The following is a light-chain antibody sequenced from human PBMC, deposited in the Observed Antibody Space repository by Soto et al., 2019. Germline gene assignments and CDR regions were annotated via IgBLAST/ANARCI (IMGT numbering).Light chain of an antibody. J-gene: IGLJ7*01. V-gene: IGLV2-14*03. CDR1: SSDVETYKY. Sequence: QSALTQPASVSASAGQSITISCTGTSSDVETYKYVSWYQQRAGKVPKLILYDVTDRPSGISPRFSGSKSGNTASLTISGLQPEDEADYYCSSYVSKNSLMFGGGTLLTVL. CDR2: DVT. CDR3: SSYVSKNSLM.